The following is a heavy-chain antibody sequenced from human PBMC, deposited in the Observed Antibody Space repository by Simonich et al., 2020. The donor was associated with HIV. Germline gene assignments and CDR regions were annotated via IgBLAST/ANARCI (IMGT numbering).Heavy chain of an antibody. D-gene: IGHD3-10*01. CDR2: ISWKNGSR. V-gene: IGHV3-9*01. J-gene: IGHJ4*02. Sequence: EVQLVESGGGLVQPGRSLRLSCAASGFTFDDYAMHWVRQAPWKGLEYVAVISWKNGSRGYGGSVKGRFTISRDNAKNSLYLQMNSLRAEDTAFYYCAKGGISMVRGVINYWGQGTLVTVSS. CDR1: GFTFDDYA. CDR3: AKGGISMVRGVINY.